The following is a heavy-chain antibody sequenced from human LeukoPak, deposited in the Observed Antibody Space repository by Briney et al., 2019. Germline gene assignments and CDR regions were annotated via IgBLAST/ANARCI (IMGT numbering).Heavy chain of an antibody. CDR3: ARRGYGDYES. J-gene: IGHJ4*02. CDR1: GFTFNSYA. Sequence: GGSLRLSCAASGFTFNSYAMSWVRQAPGKGLEWVSYISSSSSTIYYADSVKGRFTISRDNAKNSLYLQMNSLRAEDTAVYYCARRGYGDYESWGQGTLVTVSS. V-gene: IGHV3-48*01. CDR2: ISSSSSTI. D-gene: IGHD4-17*01.